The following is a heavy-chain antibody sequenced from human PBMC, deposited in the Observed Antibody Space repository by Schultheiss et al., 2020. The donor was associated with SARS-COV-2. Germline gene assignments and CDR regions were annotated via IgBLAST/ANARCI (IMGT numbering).Heavy chain of an antibody. CDR3: ARVYGSGHELDY. CDR2: IYYSGST. J-gene: IGHJ4*02. V-gene: IGHV4-61*10. D-gene: IGHD3-10*01. CDR1: GGSISSGSYY. Sequence: SETLSLTCTVSGGSISSGSYYWSWIRQPAGKGLEWIGYIYYSGSTNYNPSLKSRVTISVDTSKNQFSLKLSSVTAADTAVYYCARVYGSGHELDYWGQGTLVTVSS.